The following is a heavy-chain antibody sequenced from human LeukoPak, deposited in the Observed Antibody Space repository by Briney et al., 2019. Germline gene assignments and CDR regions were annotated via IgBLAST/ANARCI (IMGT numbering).Heavy chain of an antibody. Sequence: GGSLRLSCAASGFTFSNYGMNWVRQAPGKGLEWISYLSSSSTTIYYADSVKGRFTISRDNAKNSLYLQMNSLRDEDTAVYYCARPHCSSTSCYYYFDYWGQGTLVTVSS. CDR2: LSSSSTTI. CDR3: ARPHCSSTSCYYYFDY. CDR1: GFTFSNYG. V-gene: IGHV3-48*02. J-gene: IGHJ4*02. D-gene: IGHD2-2*01.